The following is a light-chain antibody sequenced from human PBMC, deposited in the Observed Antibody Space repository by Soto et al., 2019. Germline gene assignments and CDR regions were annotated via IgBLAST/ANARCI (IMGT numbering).Light chain of an antibody. J-gene: IGLJ1*01. CDR3: NSYTSSSTRV. CDR1: SSDVGGYNY. CDR2: EVS. V-gene: IGLV2-14*01. Sequence: QSALTQPASVSGSPGQSITISCTGTSSDVGGYNYVSWYQQHPGKAPKLMIYEVSNRPSGVSNRFSGSKSGNTASLTIPGLQAEDEDYYYCNSYTSSSTRVFGTGTKVTVL.